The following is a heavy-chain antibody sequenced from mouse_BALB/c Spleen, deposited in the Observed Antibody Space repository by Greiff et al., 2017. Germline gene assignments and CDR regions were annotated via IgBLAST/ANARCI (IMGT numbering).Heavy chain of an antibody. CDR2: ISYSGST. V-gene: IGHV3-2*02. D-gene: IGHD1-1*01. Sequence: EVQLVESGPGLVKPSQSLSLTCTVTGYSITSDYAWNWIRQFPGNKLEWMGYISYSGSTSYNPSLKSRISITRDTSKNQFFLQLNSVTTEDTATYYCARGNYVDWYFDVWGAGTTVTVSS. CDR3: ARGNYVDWYFDV. CDR1: GYSITSDYA. J-gene: IGHJ1*01.